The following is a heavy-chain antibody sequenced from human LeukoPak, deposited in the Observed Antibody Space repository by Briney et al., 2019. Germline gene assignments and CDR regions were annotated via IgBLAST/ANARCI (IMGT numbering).Heavy chain of an antibody. D-gene: IGHD3-22*01. CDR3: ARTAQYSSGYPYYFDY. V-gene: IGHV1-18*01. J-gene: IGHJ4*02. CDR1: GYTFSSYG. Sequence: ASVKVSCKASGYTFSSYGISWVRQAPGQGLEWMGWIGAYNGNTNYAQKLQGRVTMTTDTSTSTAYMELRSLRSDDTAVYYCARTAQYSSGYPYYFDYWGQGTLVTVSS. CDR2: IGAYNGNT.